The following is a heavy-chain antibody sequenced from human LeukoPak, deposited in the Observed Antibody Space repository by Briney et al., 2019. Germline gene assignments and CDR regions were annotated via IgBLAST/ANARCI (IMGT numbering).Heavy chain of an antibody. D-gene: IGHD6-19*01. CDR3: AKDPGYSSGWYFDY. V-gene: IGHV3-23*01. CDR1: GFTLSSYA. CDR2: ISGSGGST. J-gene: IGHJ4*02. Sequence: GGSLRLSCAASGFTLSSYAMSWVRQAPGKGLEWVSAISGSGGSTYYADSVKGRFTISRDNSKNTLYLQMNSLRAEDTAVYYCAKDPGYSSGWYFDYWGQGTLVTVSS.